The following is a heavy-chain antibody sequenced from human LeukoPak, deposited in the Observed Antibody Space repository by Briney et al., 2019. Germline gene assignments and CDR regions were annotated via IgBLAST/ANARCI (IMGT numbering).Heavy chain of an antibody. V-gene: IGHV3-30*18. CDR1: GFTFSSYG. D-gene: IGHD1-26*01. CDR2: ISYDGSNK. J-gene: IGHJ4*02. Sequence: GGSLRLSCAASGFTFSSYGMHWARQAPGKGLEWVAVISYDGSNKYYADSVEGRFTISRDNSKNTLYLQMNSLRAEDTAVYYCAKDEGAGPFDYWGQGTLVTVSS. CDR3: AKDEGAGPFDY.